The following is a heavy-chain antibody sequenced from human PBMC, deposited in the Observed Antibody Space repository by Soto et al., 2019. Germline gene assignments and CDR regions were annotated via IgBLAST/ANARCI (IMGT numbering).Heavy chain of an antibody. CDR2: IIPIFGAA. Sequence: QVQLVQSGAEVKKPGSSVKISCKASGGTFSSYAISWVRQAPGQGLEWMGGIIPIFGAANYAQKFQGRVTNSADESRSPAQMELSSLRSEDTAVYYCAKVGHMRGPRCGMDVWGQGTTVTVSS. CDR3: AKVGHMRGPRCGMDV. D-gene: IGHD2-21*01. CDR1: GGTFSSYA. J-gene: IGHJ6*01. V-gene: IGHV1-69*01.